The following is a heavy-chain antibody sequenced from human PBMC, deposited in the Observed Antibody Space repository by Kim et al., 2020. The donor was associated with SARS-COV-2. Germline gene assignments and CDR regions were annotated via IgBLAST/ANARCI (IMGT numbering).Heavy chain of an antibody. D-gene: IGHD1-1*01. J-gene: IGHJ3*02. V-gene: IGHV4-30-2*05. CDR3: ARVTRYGPHAFDI. Sequence: PSHKSRVTLSEDTSKNQFSLKLSSVTAADTAVYYWARVTRYGPHAFDIWGQGTMVTVSS.